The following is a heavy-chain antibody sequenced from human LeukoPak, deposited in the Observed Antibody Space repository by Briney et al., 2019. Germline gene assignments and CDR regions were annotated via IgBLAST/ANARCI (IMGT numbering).Heavy chain of an antibody. Sequence: GGSLRLSCAGSGFTFTTHTMSWVRQAPEKGLEWVSGIGSSGVTTFYADSVKGRFTISRDNAKNSLYLQMNSLRAEDTAVYYCARDGSGYERPTGDYWGQGTLVTVSS. D-gene: IGHD5-12*01. V-gene: IGHV3-21*01. J-gene: IGHJ4*02. CDR2: IGSSGVTT. CDR1: GFTFTTHT. CDR3: ARDGSGYERPTGDY.